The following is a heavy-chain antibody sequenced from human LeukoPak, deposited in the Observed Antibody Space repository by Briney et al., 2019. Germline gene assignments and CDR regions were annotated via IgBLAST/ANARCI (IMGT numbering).Heavy chain of an antibody. Sequence: ASVKVSCKASGYTFTSYDINWVRQATGQGLEWMGWMNPNSGNTGYAQKFQGRVTMTRNTSISTAYMELSSLTSEDTAVYYCARGLSDPDGYYDSSGYPYWGQGTLVTVSS. J-gene: IGHJ4*02. D-gene: IGHD3-22*01. V-gene: IGHV1-8*01. CDR2: MNPNSGNT. CDR1: GYTFTSYD. CDR3: ARGLSDPDGYYDSSGYPY.